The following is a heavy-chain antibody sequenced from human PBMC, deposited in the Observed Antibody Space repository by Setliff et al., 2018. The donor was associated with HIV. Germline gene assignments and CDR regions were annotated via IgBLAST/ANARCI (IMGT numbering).Heavy chain of an antibody. CDR2: IYYSGST. CDR3: ARQRSYYYYYMDV. J-gene: IGHJ6*03. CDR1: GGSISSSSYY. Sequence: SETLSLTCTVSGGSISSSSYYWGWIRQPPGKGLEWIGSIYYSGSTYYNSSLKSRVTISVDTSKNQFSLKLSSVTAADTAVYYCARQRSYYYYYMDVWGKGTTVTV. V-gene: IGHV4-39*01.